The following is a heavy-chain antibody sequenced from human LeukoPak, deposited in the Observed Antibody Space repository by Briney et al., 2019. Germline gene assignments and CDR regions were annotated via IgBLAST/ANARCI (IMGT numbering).Heavy chain of an antibody. CDR2: IYRGGHT. V-gene: IGHV3-23*03. J-gene: IGHJ5*02. Sequence: GGSLRLSCAASGFAFISCGMSWVRQAPGKGLERVSVIYRGGHTYSDDSVSGRFSISRAVSTNTVYLHMNSLSVQDTAVYSCATFSYAGSAGGSAGSWGQGTLVTVSS. CDR3: ATFSYAGSAGGSAGS. CDR1: GFAFISCG. D-gene: IGHD4-23*01.